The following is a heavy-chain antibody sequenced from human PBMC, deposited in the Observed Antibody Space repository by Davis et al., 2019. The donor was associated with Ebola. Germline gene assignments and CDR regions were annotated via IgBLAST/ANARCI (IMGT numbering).Heavy chain of an antibody. Sequence: GESLKISCAASGFTFSIYGMNWVRQAPGKGLEWVSSISSSSSYIYQADSVKGRFTISRDNAKNSLYLQMNSLRVEDTAVYYCARGRAYCGGDCYSDFGYWGQGTLVTVSS. V-gene: IGHV3-21*01. CDR3: ARGRAYCGGDCYSDFGY. J-gene: IGHJ4*02. CDR1: GFTFSIYG. CDR2: ISSSSSYI. D-gene: IGHD2-21*02.